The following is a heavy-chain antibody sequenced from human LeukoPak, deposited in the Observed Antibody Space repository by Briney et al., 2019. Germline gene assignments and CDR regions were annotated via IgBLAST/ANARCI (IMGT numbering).Heavy chain of an antibody. CDR1: VGSVSSYA. CDR2: IIPIFGTA. V-gene: IGHV1-69*05. D-gene: IGHD5-18*01. J-gene: IGHJ6*02. Sequence: ASVKLSFKGSVGSVSSYAVSCVRHAPGQELEWGGGIIPIFGTASSSHKFQCRMTMVTDTATSTVYMEPRSLRSEDTAVYDCASGAGYSYGGGYYYHGMDVWGQGTRVTVSS. CDR3: ASGAGYSYGGGYYYHGMDV.